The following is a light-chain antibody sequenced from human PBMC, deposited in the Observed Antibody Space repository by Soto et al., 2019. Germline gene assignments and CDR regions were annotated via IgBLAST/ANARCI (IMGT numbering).Light chain of an antibody. Sequence: EIVMTQSPATLSVSPGERVTLSCRASQSVSSYLAWYQQKPGQAPRLLIYDASTRATGIPVRFSGSGSGTVCNLTISSLQSEDFGVYYCQQNKDWPGTVGQGTKVEIK. V-gene: IGKV3-15*01. J-gene: IGKJ1*01. CDR2: DAS. CDR3: QQNKDWPGT. CDR1: QSVSSY.